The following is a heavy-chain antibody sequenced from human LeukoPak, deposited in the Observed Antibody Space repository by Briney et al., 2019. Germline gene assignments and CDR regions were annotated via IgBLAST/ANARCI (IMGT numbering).Heavy chain of an antibody. J-gene: IGHJ4*02. Sequence: PSETLSLTCTVSGGSISSGSYYWSWIRQPAGKGLEWIGRIYTSGSTYYNPSLKSRVTISVDTSKNQFSLKLSSVTAADTAVYYCARHGRDVVVPAALDYWGQGTLVTVSS. CDR1: GGSISSGSYY. CDR3: ARHGRDVVVPAALDY. V-gene: IGHV4-61*02. CDR2: IYTSGST. D-gene: IGHD2-2*01.